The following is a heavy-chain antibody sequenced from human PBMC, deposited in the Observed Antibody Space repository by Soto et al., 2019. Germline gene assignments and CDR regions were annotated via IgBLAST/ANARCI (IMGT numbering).Heavy chain of an antibody. CDR1: GGSISSSSYY. J-gene: IGHJ4*02. CDR2: IYYSGST. D-gene: IGHD1-26*01. Sequence: SETLSLTCTVSGGSISSSSYYWGWIRQPPGKGLEWIGYIYYSGSTYYNPSLKSRVTISVDTSKNQFSLKLSSVTAADTAVYYCATVGELLLLSPKQGYWGQGTLVTVSS. V-gene: IGHV4-39*01. CDR3: ATVGELLLLSPKQGY.